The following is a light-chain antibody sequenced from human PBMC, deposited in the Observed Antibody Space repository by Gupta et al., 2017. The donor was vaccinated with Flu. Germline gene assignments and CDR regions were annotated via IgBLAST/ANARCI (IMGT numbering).Light chain of an antibody. CDR2: DDR. CDR1: NIARKT. Sequence: GQTANNSCGGENIARKTVNWYQQRPGQAPLLVVYDDRHRPSGIPERFSGSNSGNTATLIISRLEAGDEADYYCHVGDSSSDHGVFGGGTKLTVL. V-gene: IGLV3-21*02. CDR3: HVGDSSSDHGV. J-gene: IGLJ2*01.